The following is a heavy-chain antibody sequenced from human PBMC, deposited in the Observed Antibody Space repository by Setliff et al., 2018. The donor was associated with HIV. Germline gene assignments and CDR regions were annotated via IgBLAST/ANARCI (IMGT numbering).Heavy chain of an antibody. CDR3: ARVLYGDYGGDVNWMDP. D-gene: IGHD4-17*01. CDR2: INTNSGSP. CDR1: GYTFINYA. V-gene: IGHV7-4-1*02. Sequence: ASVKVSCKASGYTFINYAMNWVRQAPGQGLEWMGWINTNSGSPTYAQAFTGRFVFSVDTSVTTAYLQISSLKAEDTAIYYCARVLYGDYGGDVNWMDPWGQGTLVTVSS. J-gene: IGHJ5*02.